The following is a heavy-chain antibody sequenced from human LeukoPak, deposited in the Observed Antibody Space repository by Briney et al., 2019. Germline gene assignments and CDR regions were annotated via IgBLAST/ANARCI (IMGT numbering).Heavy chain of an antibody. V-gene: IGHV3-11*01. CDR2: ISSSGSTI. D-gene: IGHD5-12*01. CDR1: GFTFSDYY. Sequence: SGGSLRLSCAASGFTFSDYYMSWIRQAPGKGLELVSYISSSGSTIYYADSVKGRFTISRDNAKNSLYLQMNSLRAEDTAVYYCARAPTNYYGMDVWGQGTTVTVSS. J-gene: IGHJ6*02. CDR3: ARAPTNYYGMDV.